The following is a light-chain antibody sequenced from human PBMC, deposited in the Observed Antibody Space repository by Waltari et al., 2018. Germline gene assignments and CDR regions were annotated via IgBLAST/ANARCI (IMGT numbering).Light chain of an antibody. V-gene: IGLV3-10*01. Sequence: SYELTQPPSVSVSPGQTARITCSGDALHKKYAYWYQQKSGQAPVQVIYEDVKRPSGIPERFSGSSSGTMVTLTISGAQVEDEADYYCYSTDSSGNVQVFGGGTKLTVL. CDR2: EDV. CDR3: YSTDSSGNVQV. CDR1: ALHKKY. J-gene: IGLJ2*01.